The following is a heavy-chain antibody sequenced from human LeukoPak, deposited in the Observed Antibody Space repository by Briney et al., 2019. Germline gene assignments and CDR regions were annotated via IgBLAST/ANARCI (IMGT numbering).Heavy chain of an antibody. V-gene: IGHV4-39*01. D-gene: IGHD4-23*01. J-gene: IGHJ4*02. Sequence: SETLSLTCTVCGDSVSSGYYYWGWIRQPPGRGLDWIGSIYYTGSTYYNPSLKSRVTKSVDTSKNHFYLKLTSLTAADTAVYFCASQKYGGPYPFDSWGQGTLVTVSS. CDR3: ASQKYGGPYPFDS. CDR2: IYYTGST. CDR1: GDSVSSGYYY.